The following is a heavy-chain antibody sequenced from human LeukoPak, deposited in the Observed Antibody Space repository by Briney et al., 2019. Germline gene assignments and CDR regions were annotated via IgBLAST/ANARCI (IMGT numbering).Heavy chain of an antibody. CDR3: ARDRDYRQFDY. D-gene: IGHD4/OR15-4a*01. J-gene: IGHJ4*02. Sequence: GGSLRLSCAASGFTFSSYCMHWVRHAPGKGLVWVSRIHTDGSSTTYADSVKGRFTISRDNAKNTLYLQMNSRRAEDTAVYYCARDRDYRQFDYWGQGTLVTVSS. CDR1: GFTFSSYC. CDR2: IHTDGSST. V-gene: IGHV3-74*01.